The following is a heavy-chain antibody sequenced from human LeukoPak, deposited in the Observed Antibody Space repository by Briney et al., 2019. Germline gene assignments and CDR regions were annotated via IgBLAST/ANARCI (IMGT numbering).Heavy chain of an antibody. V-gene: IGHV1-24*01. CDR3: ATALLNTAMAPDAFDI. CDR1: GYTLTELS. J-gene: IGHJ3*02. Sequence: ASAKVSCKVSGYTLTELSMHWVRQAPGKGLEWMGGFDPEDGETIYAQKFQGRVTMTEDTSTDTAYMELSSLRSEDTAVYYCATALLNTAMAPDAFDIWGQGTMVTVSS. D-gene: IGHD5-18*01. CDR2: FDPEDGET.